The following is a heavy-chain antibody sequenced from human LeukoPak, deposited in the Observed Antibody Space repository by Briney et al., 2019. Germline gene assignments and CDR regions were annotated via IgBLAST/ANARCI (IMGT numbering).Heavy chain of an antibody. CDR2: MNPNSGNT. Sequence: GASVKVSCKASGYTFTSYDINWVRQATGQGLEWMGWMNPNSGNTGYAQKFQGRVTMTRNTSISTAYMELSRLRSDDAAVYYCARVRAITGTTPVGYWGQGTLVTVSS. CDR3: ARVRAITGTTPVGY. D-gene: IGHD1-7*01. V-gene: IGHV1-8*01. CDR1: GYTFTSYD. J-gene: IGHJ4*02.